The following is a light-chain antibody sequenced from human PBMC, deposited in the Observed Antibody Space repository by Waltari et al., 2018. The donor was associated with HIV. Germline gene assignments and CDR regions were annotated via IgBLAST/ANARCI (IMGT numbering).Light chain of an antibody. CDR2: VDT. V-gene: IGLV3-1*01. CDR1: KLGDKY. J-gene: IGLJ2*01. CDR3: QAWDSNTGA. Sequence: SYELTQPPSVSVSPGQTASITCSGDKLGDKYAYWYQQKPGQSPVLVIYVDTKRPSGIPERFSGSNSGNTATLTISGTQAMDEADYYCQAWDSNTGAFGGGTKLTVL.